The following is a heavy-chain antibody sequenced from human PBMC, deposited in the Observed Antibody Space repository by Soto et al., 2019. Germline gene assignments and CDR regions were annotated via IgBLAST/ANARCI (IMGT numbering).Heavy chain of an antibody. D-gene: IGHD2-15*01. CDR2: ISAHNGNT. CDR3: ARGWYGDY. CDR1: GYGFTTYG. Sequence: QVHLVQSGAEVKKPGTSVKVSCKGSGYGFTTYGITWVRKAPGQRLEWLEWISAHNGNTNYAQKLQGRVNVTRDTSTSTAYMEQTSLRSGARAGYYSARGWYGDYWGQGALVTVSS. J-gene: IGHJ4*02. V-gene: IGHV1-18*01.